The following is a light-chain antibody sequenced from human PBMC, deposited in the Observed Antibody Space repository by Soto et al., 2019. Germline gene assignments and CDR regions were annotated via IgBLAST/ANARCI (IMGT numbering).Light chain of an antibody. CDR3: HQTYSSPFT. CDR2: TAS. CDR1: QFINSY. V-gene: IGKV1-39*01. Sequence: DIQMTQSPSSLSASVGDRVTISCRASQFINSYLNWYHLKPGKAPSLLIYTASSLQSGVPSRFSGSGSGTDFTLTISILQPEDFATYHCHQTYSSPFTFGPGTKVDI. J-gene: IGKJ3*01.